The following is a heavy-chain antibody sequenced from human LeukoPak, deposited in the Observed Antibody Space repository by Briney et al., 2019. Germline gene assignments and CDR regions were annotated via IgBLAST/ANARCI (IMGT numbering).Heavy chain of an antibody. CDR1: GFTFYDYA. V-gene: IGHV3-9*01. J-gene: IGHJ4*02. D-gene: IGHD1-26*01. Sequence: PGRSLRLSCAASGFTFYDYAMHWVRHAPGKGLEWVSGISWNSGSIGYAASVKGRFTISRDNAKNSLYLQMNSLRAEDTALYYCAKAGIVGAVDYWGQGTLVTVSS. CDR3: AKAGIVGAVDY. CDR2: ISWNSGSI.